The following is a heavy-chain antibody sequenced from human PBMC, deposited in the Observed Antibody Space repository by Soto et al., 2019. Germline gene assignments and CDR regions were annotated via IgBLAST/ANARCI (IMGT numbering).Heavy chain of an antibody. CDR2: IYYSGST. D-gene: IGHD3-22*01. J-gene: IGHJ4*02. V-gene: IGHV4-31*03. CDR1: GGSISSGGYY. Sequence: QVQLQESGPGLVKPSQTLSLTCTVSGGSISSGGYYWSWIRQHPGKGLEWIGYIYYSGSTYYNPSLKIRVTISVDTSKNQSSLKLSSVTAADTAVYYCAREGRYYDSSGYYVWGQGTLVTVSS. CDR3: AREGRYYDSSGYYV.